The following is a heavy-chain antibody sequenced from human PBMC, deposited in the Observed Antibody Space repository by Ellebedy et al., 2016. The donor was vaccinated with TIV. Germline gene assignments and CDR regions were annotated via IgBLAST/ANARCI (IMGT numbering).Heavy chain of an antibody. D-gene: IGHD3-10*01. Sequence: GGSLRLSXAASGFTFSSYAMHWVRQAPGKGLEWVAVISYDGSNKYYADSVKGRFTISRDNSKNTLYLQMNSLRAEDTAVYYCARGQGFGHYYYYGMDVWGQGTTVTVSS. CDR1: GFTFSSYA. J-gene: IGHJ6*02. CDR3: ARGQGFGHYYYYGMDV. V-gene: IGHV3-30-3*01. CDR2: ISYDGSNK.